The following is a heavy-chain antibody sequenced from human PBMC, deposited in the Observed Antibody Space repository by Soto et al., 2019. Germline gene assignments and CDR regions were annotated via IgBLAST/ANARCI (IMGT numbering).Heavy chain of an antibody. J-gene: IGHJ6*02. D-gene: IGHD2-21*02. CDR2: INHSGTI. CDR1: GGSFSGYY. V-gene: IGHV4-34*01. Sequence: SETLSLTCAVYGGSFSGYYWTWIRQPPGTGLEWMGDINHSGTINFNPSLKSPLTISLDTSKKHFSLKLSSVTDADTAAYYCARADRTLVTSYSMDVWGQGTTVTVSS. CDR3: ARADRTLVTSYSMDV.